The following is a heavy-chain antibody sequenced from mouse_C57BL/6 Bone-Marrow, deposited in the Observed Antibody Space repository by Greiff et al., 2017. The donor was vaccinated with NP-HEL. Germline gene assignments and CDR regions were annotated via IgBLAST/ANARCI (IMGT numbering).Heavy chain of an antibody. J-gene: IGHJ3*01. CDR3: AREGGYYGSPFAY. V-gene: IGHV3-6*01. CDR2: ISYDGSN. D-gene: IGHD1-1*01. Sequence: VQLKESGPGLVKPSQSLSLTCSVTGYSIISGYYWNWIRQFPGNKLEWMAYISYDGSNNYNPSFKNRISITRDISKNQFFLKLTSVTTEDTATYYCAREGGYYGSPFAYWGQGTLVTVSA. CDR1: GYSIISGYY.